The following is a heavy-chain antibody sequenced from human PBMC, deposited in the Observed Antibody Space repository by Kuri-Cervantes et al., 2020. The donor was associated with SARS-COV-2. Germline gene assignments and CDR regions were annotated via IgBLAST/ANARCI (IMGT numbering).Heavy chain of an antibody. CDR2: ISSSGSTI. CDR1: GFTFSSYE. Sequence: GESLKSSCAAFGFTFSSYEMNWVRQAPGKGLEWVSYISSSGSTIYYADSVKGRFTISRDNAKNSLYLQMNSLRAEDTAVYYCARGWDYYGSGPTYDAFDIWGQGTMVTVSS. V-gene: IGHV3-48*03. D-gene: IGHD3-10*01. J-gene: IGHJ3*02. CDR3: ARGWDYYGSGPTYDAFDI.